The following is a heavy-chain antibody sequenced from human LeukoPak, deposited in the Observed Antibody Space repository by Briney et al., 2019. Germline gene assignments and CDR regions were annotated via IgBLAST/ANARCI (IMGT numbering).Heavy chain of an antibody. D-gene: IGHD3-22*01. CDR2: ISSNGGST. Sequence: TGGSLRLSCAASGFTFSSYAMHWVRQAPGKGLEYVSAISSNGGSTYYANSVKGRFTISRDNSKNTLSLQMASLTAEDMAVYYCARVGGYYDSSGYYPLDYWGQGTLVTVSS. CDR3: ARVGGYYDSSGYYPLDY. J-gene: IGHJ4*02. CDR1: GFTFSSYA. V-gene: IGHV3-64*01.